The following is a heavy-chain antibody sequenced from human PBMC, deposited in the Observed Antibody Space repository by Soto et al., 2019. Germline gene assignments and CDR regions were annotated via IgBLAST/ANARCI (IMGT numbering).Heavy chain of an antibody. V-gene: IGHV4-39*01. D-gene: IGHD3-10*01. CDR2: IYYSGST. CDR3: ATHGRDDGSGSLDWYGP. CDR1: GGSISSSSYY. Sequence: PSETLSLTCTVSGGSISSSSYYWGWICQPPGKGLEWIGSIYYSGSTYYNPSLKSRVTISVDTSKNQFSLKLSSVTAADTAVYYCATHGRDDGSGSLDWYGPCGQGTLVTDAS. J-gene: IGHJ5*02.